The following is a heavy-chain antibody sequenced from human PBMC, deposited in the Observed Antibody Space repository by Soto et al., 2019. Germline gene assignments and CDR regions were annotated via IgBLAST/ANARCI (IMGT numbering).Heavy chain of an antibody. D-gene: IGHD3-10*01. V-gene: IGHV6-1*01. CDR2: TYYRSKWYN. CDR1: GDSVSSNSAA. Sequence: SQTLSLTCAISGDSVSSNSAAWNWIRQSPSRGLEWLGRTYYRSKWYNDYAVSVKSRITINPDTSKNQFSLQLNSVTPEDTAVYYCARTYYYGSGSYYRYFDLWGRGTLVTVSS. CDR3: ARTYYYGSGSYYRYFDL. J-gene: IGHJ2*01.